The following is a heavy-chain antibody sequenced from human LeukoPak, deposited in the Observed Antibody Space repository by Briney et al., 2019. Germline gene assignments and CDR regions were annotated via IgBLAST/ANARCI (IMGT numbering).Heavy chain of an antibody. CDR1: GGSFSGYY. V-gene: IGHV4-34*01. D-gene: IGHD3-22*01. Sequence: SETLSLTCAVYGGSFSGYYWSWIRQPPGKGLEWIGEINHSGSTNYNPSLKSRVTILVDTSKNQFSLKLSSVTAADTAVYYCARAPGGKYYYDSSGYYYYYYYMDVWGKGTTVTVSS. CDR3: ARAPGGKYYYDSSGYYYYYYYMDV. CDR2: INHSGST. J-gene: IGHJ6*03.